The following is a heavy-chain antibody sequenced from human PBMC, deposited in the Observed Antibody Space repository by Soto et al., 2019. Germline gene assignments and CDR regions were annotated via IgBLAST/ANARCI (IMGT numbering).Heavy chain of an antibody. V-gene: IGHV3-30*18. CDR3: AKDHSSSSMGYYYYYGMDV. CDR2: ISYDGSNK. D-gene: IGHD6-6*01. J-gene: IGHJ6*01. Sequence: QVQLVESGGGVVQPGRSLRLSCVASGFTFSSYGMHWVRQAPGKGLEWVAVISYDGSNKYYADSVKGRFTISRDNSKNTLYLQMNSLRAEDTAVYYCAKDHSSSSMGYYYYYGMDVW. CDR1: GFTFSSYG.